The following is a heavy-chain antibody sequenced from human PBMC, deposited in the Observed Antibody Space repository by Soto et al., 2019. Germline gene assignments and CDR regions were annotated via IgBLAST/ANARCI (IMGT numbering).Heavy chain of an antibody. CDR2: ISGSGGST. J-gene: IGHJ6*02. CDR1: GFTFSSYA. CDR3: AKVGGYWYNWNLDV. Sequence: GGSLRLSCAASGFTFSSYAMSWVRQAPGKGLEWVSAISGSGGSTYYADSVKGRFTISRDNSKNTLYLQMNSLRAEDTAVYYCAKVGGYWYNWNLDVWGQGTTVTVSS. D-gene: IGHD1-20*01. V-gene: IGHV3-23*01.